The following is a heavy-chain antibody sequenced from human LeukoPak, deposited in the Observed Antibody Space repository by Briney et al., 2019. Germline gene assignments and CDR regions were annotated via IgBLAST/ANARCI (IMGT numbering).Heavy chain of an antibody. CDR3: ARDSPQFPFDY. CDR2: IKQDGREK. V-gene: IGHV3-7*01. CDR1: GFTISSYW. J-gene: IGHJ4*02. Sequence: GGSLRLSCAASGFTISSYWMSWVRQAPGKGLEWVANIKQDGREKYYVDSVKGRFTISRDNAKNSLYLQMNTLRAEDTGVYYCARDSPQFPFDYWGQGTLVTVSS.